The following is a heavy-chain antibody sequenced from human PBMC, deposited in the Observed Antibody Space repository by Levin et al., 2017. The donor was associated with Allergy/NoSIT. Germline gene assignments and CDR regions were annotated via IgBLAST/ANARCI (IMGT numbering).Heavy chain of an antibody. D-gene: IGHD3-10*01. CDR3: ARDRYYGSGSQNYYYYYGMDV. CDR2: ISYDGSNK. CDR1: GFTFSSYA. Sequence: PGGSLRLSCAASGFTFSSYAMHWVRQAPGKGLEWVAVISYDGSNKYYADSVKGRFTISRDNSKNTLYLQMNSLRAEDTAVYYCARDRYYGSGSQNYYYYYGMDVWGQGTTVTVSS. V-gene: IGHV3-30-3*01. J-gene: IGHJ6*02.